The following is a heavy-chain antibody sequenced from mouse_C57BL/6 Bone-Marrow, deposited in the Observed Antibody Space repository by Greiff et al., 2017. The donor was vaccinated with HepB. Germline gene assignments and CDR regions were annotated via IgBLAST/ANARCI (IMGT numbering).Heavy chain of an antibody. CDR3: ARPYDGPFAY. D-gene: IGHD2-3*01. J-gene: IGHJ3*01. Sequence: VQLQQSGGDLVKPGGSLKLSCAASGFTFSSYGMSWVRQTPDKRLEWVATISSGGSYTYYPDSVKGRFTISRDNAKNTLYLQMSSLKSEDTAMYYCARPYDGPFAYWGQGTLVTVSA. V-gene: IGHV5-6*01. CDR1: GFTFSSYG. CDR2: ISSGGSYT.